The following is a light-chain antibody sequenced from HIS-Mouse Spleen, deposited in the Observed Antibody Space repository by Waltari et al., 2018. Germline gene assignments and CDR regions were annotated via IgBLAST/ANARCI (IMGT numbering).Light chain of an antibody. CDR2: KDS. V-gene: IGLV3-27*01. CDR3: YSAADNSGV. CDR1: VLAKKY. J-gene: IGLJ2*01. Sequence: SYELTQPSSVSVSPGQTARITCSGDVLAKKYARWFQQKPGQAPVRVIYKDSERPSGIPGRFSGSSSGTTVTLTISGAQVEDEADYYCYSAADNSGVFGGGTKLTVL.